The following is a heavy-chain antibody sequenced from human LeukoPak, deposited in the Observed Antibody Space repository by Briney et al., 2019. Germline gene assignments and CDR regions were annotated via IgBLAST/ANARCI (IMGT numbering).Heavy chain of an antibody. CDR3: AKSALYQLPTLGY. J-gene: IGHJ4*02. CDR2: IRYDGSNK. D-gene: IGHD2-2*01. CDR1: GFTFSSYG. Sequence: GGSLRLSCAASGFTFSSYGMHWVRQAPGKGLEWVAFIRYDGSNKYYADSVKGRFTIPRDNSKNTLYLQMNSLRAEDTAVYYCAKSALYQLPTLGYWGQGTLVTVSS. V-gene: IGHV3-30*02.